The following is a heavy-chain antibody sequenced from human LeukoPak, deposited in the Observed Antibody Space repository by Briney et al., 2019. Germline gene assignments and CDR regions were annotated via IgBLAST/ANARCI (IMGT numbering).Heavy chain of an antibody. J-gene: IGHJ4*02. D-gene: IGHD3-22*01. CDR2: IYYSGST. V-gene: IGHV4-59*01. CDR1: GGSIGSYY. CDR3: AREYDSSGYAFDY. Sequence: SETLSLTCTVSGGSIGSYYWSWIRQPPGKGLEWIGYIYYSGSTNYNPSLKSRVTISVDTSKNQFSLKLSSVTAADTAVYYCAREYDSSGYAFDYWGQGTLVTVSS.